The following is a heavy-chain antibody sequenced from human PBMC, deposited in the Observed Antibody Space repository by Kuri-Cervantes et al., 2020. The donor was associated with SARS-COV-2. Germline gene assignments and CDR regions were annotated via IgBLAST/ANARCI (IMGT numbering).Heavy chain of an antibody. D-gene: IGHD1-26*01. V-gene: IGHV1-18*01. CDR2: ISAYNGVT. Sequence: ASVKVSCKTSGYKFTAYGISWVRQAPGQGLEWMGWISAYNGVTKYAHKFQDRIIMTTDASTTTAYMELRNLRSADTAVYYCARDPRMEGATTLDFWGQGTLVTVSS. CDR3: ARDPRMEGATTLDF. J-gene: IGHJ4*02. CDR1: GYKFTAYG.